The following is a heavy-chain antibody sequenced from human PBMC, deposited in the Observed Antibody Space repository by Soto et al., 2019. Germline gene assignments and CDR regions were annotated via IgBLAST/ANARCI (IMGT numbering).Heavy chain of an antibody. CDR1: GFTFSSYG. CDR2: IWHDGSNK. V-gene: IGHV3-33*01. J-gene: IGHJ6*02. D-gene: IGHD2-2*01. Sequence: QVQLVESGGGVVQPGRSLRLSCAASGFTFSSYGMHWVRQAPGTGLEWVAVIWHDGSNKYYADSVKGRFTISRDNSKNTLYLQMTSLRAEDTAVYYCARDIVVVPAARGFAYYYYGMDVWGQGTTVTVSS. CDR3: ARDIVVVPAARGFAYYYYGMDV.